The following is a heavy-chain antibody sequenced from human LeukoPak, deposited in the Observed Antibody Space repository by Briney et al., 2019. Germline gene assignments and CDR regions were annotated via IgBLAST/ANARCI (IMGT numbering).Heavy chain of an antibody. CDR1: GGSFSGYY. CDR3: ARGYYDYVWGSYRYVGYFDH. D-gene: IGHD3-16*02. J-gene: IGHJ4*02. Sequence: SETLSLTCAVYGGSFSGYYWSWIRQPPGKGLEWIGEINHSGSTNYNPSLKSRVTISVDTSKNQFSLKLSSVTAADTAVYYCARGYYDYVWGSYRYVGYFDHWGQGTLVTVSS. CDR2: INHSGST. V-gene: IGHV4-34*01.